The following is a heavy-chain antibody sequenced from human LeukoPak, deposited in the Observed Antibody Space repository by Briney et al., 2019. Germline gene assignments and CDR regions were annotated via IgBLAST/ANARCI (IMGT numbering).Heavy chain of an antibody. J-gene: IGHJ4*02. D-gene: IGHD2-2*01. Sequence: GGSLRLSCAASGFTVSSNYMSWVRQAPGKGLEWVSVIYSGGSTYYADSVKGRFTISRDNSKNTLYLQMNSLRAEDTAVYYCASAPIVVVPAAMASDYWGQGTLVTVSS. CDR3: ASAPIVVVPAAMASDY. CDR1: GFTVSSNY. CDR2: IYSGGST. V-gene: IGHV3-66*01.